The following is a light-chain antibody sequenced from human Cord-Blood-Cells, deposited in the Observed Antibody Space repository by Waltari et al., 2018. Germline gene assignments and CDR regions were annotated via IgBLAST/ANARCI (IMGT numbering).Light chain of an antibody. V-gene: IGKV3-11*01. CDR3: QQRSNWPPAT. CDR1: QSLSSY. CDR2: DAS. J-gene: IGKJ4*01. Sequence: ETVLTQSTATLSSSPGERATLSCRPSQSLSSYLAWYQQKPGRAPRLLIYDASNRATGIPARFSGSGSGTDFTLTISSLEPEDFAVYYCQQRSNWPPATFGGGTKVEIK.